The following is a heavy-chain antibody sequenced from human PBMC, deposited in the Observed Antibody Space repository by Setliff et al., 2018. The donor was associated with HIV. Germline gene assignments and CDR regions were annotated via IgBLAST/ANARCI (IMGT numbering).Heavy chain of an antibody. V-gene: IGHV3-23*01. D-gene: IGHD3-22*01. CDR3: AKDSNPGHMIVVAYDAFDI. CDR2: ITYSGGST. Sequence: LRLSCGASGFTFSSYAMSWVRQAPGKGLEWVSAITYSGGSTYYADSVKGRFTISRDNSKNTLYLQMNGLRAEDTATYYCAKDSNPGHMIVVAYDAFDIWGQGTMVTV. CDR1: GFTFSSYA. J-gene: IGHJ3*02.